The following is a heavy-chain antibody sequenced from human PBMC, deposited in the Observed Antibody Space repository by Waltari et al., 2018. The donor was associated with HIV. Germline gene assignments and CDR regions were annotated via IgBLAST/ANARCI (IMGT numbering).Heavy chain of an antibody. CDR3: ARDFPVLRSSLFDP. CDR1: GYTFSGYS. J-gene: IGHJ5*02. D-gene: IGHD3-3*01. CDR2: INPNSGDT. Sequence: QVQLVQSGAEVKKPGASVKVSCKASGYTFSGYSMHWVRQSPGKGLEWMGWINPNSGDTNDAQKFQGRVTSTRDTSISTAFMELGRLTSDDTAVYYCARDFPVLRSSLFDPWGQGTLVTVSS. V-gene: IGHV1-2*01.